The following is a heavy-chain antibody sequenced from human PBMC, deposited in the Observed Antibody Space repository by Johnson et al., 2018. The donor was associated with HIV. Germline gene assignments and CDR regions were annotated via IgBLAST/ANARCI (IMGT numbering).Heavy chain of an antibody. J-gene: IGHJ3*01. Sequence: QVQLVESGGRLVQPGGSLRLSCAASGFTFSSYGMHWVRQAPGQGLEWVAVIWYDGSNKYYADSVTGRFTISRDNSKNTLYLQMNSLRAEDTAVYYCAREGTLGAFDVWGQGTMVTVSS. D-gene: IGHD1-1*01. CDR1: GFTFSSYG. V-gene: IGHV3-33*01. CDR3: AREGTLGAFDV. CDR2: IWYDGSNK.